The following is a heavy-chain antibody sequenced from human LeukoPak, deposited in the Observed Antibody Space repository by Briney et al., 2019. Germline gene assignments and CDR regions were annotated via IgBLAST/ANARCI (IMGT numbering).Heavy chain of an antibody. CDR2: INPSGGST. CDR3: AREYCSSTSCYRDYYYYYGMDV. V-gene: IGHV1-46*01. J-gene: IGHJ6*02. CDR1: GYTFTSYY. D-gene: IGHD2-2*02. Sequence: ASVKVSCTASGYTFTSYYMHWVRQAPGQGLEWMGIINPSGGSTSYAQKFQGRVTMTRDTSTSTVYMELSSLRSEDTAVYYCAREYCSSTSCYRDYYYYYGMDVWGQGTTVTVSS.